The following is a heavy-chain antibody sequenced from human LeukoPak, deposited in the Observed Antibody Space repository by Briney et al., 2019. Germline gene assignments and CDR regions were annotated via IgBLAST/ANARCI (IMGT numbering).Heavy chain of an antibody. CDR3: ARDLLGYCSSTSCYQRRPEYFQH. Sequence: GGSLRLSCAASGFTFSSYAMSWVRQAPGKGLEWVSYISSSSSTIYYADSVKGRFTISRDNAKNSLYLQMNSLRAEDTAVYYCARDLLGYCSSTSCYQRRPEYFQHWGQGTLVTVSS. V-gene: IGHV3-48*01. CDR1: GFTFSSYA. CDR2: ISSSSSTI. D-gene: IGHD2-2*01. J-gene: IGHJ1*01.